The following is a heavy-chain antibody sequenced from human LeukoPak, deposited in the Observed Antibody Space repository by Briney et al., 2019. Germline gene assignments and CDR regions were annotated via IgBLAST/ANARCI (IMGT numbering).Heavy chain of an antibody. CDR3: AAATGATAGSYAFDI. Sequence: SVKVSCKASGFTFTTSAVQWVRQARGQRLEWIGWIVVGSGNTNYAQKFQERVTITRDMSTSTAYMELSSLRSDDTAVYFCAAATGATAGSYAFDIWGQGTMVTVSS. J-gene: IGHJ3*02. V-gene: IGHV1-58*01. CDR1: GFTFTTSA. CDR2: IVVGSGNT. D-gene: IGHD1-26*01.